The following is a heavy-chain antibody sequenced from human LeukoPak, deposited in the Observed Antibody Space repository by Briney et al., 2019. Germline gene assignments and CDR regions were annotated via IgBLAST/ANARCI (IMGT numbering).Heavy chain of an antibody. V-gene: IGHV1-18*01. CDR1: GYTFTSYG. D-gene: IGHD1-26*01. CDR2: ISAYNGNT. J-gene: IGHJ4*02. CDR3: ARDLGYSGSYLGPRFDY. Sequence: GASVKVSCKASGYTFTSYGISWVRQAPGHGLEWMGWISAYNGNTNYAQKLQGRVTMTTDTSTRTAYMELRSLRSDDTAVYYCARDLGYSGSYLGPRFDYWGQGTLVTVSS.